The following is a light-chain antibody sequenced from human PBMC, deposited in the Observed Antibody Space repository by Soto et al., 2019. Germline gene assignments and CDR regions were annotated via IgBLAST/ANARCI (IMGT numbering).Light chain of an antibody. J-gene: IGLJ1*01. V-gene: IGLV1-40*01. CDR1: SSNIGAGYD. CDR2: ANN. Sequence: QAVVTQPPSVSGAPGQRVSISCTDSSSNIGAGYDVHWYQHLPGTAPKLLIYANNNRPSGVPDRFSGSKSGTSASLAITGLQAEDEADYYCQSYDSSRSPLYVFGTGTKLTVL. CDR3: QSYDSSRSPLYV.